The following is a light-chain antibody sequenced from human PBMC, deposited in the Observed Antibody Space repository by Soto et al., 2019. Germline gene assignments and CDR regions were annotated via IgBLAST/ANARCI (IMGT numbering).Light chain of an antibody. CDR2: DVS. J-gene: IGLJ1*01. CDR1: ISDVGGYDY. CDR3: SSYTTSSTYV. V-gene: IGLV2-14*01. Sequence: QSALTQPASASGSPGQSITISCTGTISDVGGYDYVSWYQQHPGKAPKLMIYDVSNRPSGVSNRFSGSKSGNTASLTISGLQADDEADYYCSSYTTSSTYVFGTGTKLTVL.